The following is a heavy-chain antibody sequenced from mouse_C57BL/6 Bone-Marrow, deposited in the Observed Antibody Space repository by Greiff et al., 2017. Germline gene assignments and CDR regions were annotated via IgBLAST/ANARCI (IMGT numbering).Heavy chain of an antibody. CDR1: GFTFSSYG. J-gene: IGHJ2*01. CDR3: ARPRVTVPDFDY. D-gene: IGHD1-1*01. V-gene: IGHV5-6*01. Sequence: EVMLVESGGDLVKPGGSLKLSCAASGFTFSSYGMSWVRQTPDKRLEWVATISSGGSYTYYPDSVKGRFTISRDNAKNTLYLQMSSLKSEDTAMYCWARPRVTVPDFDYWGQGTTLTVAS. CDR2: ISSGGSYT.